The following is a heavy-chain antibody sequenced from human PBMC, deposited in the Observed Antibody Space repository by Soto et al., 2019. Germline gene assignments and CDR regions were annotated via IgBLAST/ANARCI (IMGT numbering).Heavy chain of an antibody. CDR3: ARDRVADHPPNYYYGMDV. Sequence: VGSLRLSCAASWFTVSSNYMSWVRQAPGKGLEWVSVIYSGGSTYYADSVKGRFTISRDNSKNTLYLQMNSLRAEDTAVYYCARDRVADHPPNYYYGMDVWGQGTTVTVSS. CDR2: IYSGGST. D-gene: IGHD6-19*01. V-gene: IGHV3-53*01. CDR1: WFTVSSNY. J-gene: IGHJ6*02.